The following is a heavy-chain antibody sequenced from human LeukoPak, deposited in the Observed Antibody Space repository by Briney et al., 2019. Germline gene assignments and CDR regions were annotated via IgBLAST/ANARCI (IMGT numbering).Heavy chain of an antibody. CDR3: ARGPPACSPNCYGYLDY. Sequence: PGGSLRLSCAASGFTVSGNYMSWDRQAPGKGLEWISLIYSGGDTYYPDSVRGRFTISRDNSKNTLYLQMNSLRAEDTAVYYCARGPPACSPNCYGYLDYWGQGTVVSVSS. V-gene: IGHV3-53*01. CDR2: IYSGGDT. J-gene: IGHJ4*02. D-gene: IGHD2-2*01. CDR1: GFTVSGNY.